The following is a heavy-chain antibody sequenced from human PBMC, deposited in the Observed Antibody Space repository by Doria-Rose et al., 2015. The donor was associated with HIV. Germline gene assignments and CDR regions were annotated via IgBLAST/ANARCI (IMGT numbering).Heavy chain of an antibody. D-gene: IGHD6-13*01. CDR3: ARIKSSRWYHKYYFDF. CDR1: GVSLSSPGMG. Sequence: SGPVLVKPTETLTLTCTVSGVSLSSPGMGVSWIRQPPGKALEWLANMFSNDERSYKPSLKSRLTIARGTSNSQVVLTMTDMDPVDTATYYCARIKSSRWYHKYYFDFWGQGTLVIVSA. V-gene: IGHV2-26*01. J-gene: IGHJ4*02. CDR2: MFSNDER.